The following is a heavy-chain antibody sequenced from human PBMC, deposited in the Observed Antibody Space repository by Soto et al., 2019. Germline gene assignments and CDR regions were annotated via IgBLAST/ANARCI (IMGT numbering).Heavy chain of an antibody. D-gene: IGHD1-26*01. Sequence: EVQLLESGGGLVQPGGSLRLSCAASGFTFGTYAMTWVRQAPGKGLEWVSVISGTDGGTYYADSVKGRFTISRDSSKNALYLHMKSLRAEDTAVYYCAKLTGANPFDCWGQGTLVTVSS. V-gene: IGHV3-23*01. J-gene: IGHJ4*02. CDR3: AKLTGANPFDC. CDR1: GFTFGTYA. CDR2: ISGTDGGT.